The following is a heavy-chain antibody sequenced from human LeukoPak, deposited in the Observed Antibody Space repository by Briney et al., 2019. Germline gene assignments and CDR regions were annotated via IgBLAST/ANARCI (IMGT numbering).Heavy chain of an antibody. J-gene: IGHJ4*02. CDR2: ISTSGAYI. Sequence: GGSLRLSCAASGFTLSSYAMSWVRQAPGKGLEWVSVISTSGAYIYYADSVKGRFTISRDISRNTLFLQMNSLRAEDTAIYYCAKRVTTVTTWAFGYWGQGTLVTVSS. V-gene: IGHV3-23*01. CDR1: GFTLSSYA. D-gene: IGHD4-17*01. CDR3: AKRVTTVTTWAFGY.